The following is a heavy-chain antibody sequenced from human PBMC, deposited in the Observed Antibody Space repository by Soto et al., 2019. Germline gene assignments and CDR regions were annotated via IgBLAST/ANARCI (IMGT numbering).Heavy chain of an antibody. CDR2: IIPALGTA. D-gene: IGHD4-17*01. Sequence: QDQLVQSGAGVKKPGSSVKVSCKVSGGTFSSHTFSWVRQAPGQRLEWMGRIIPALGTATYAQKFQGRVTITADESATTVYMELNSLRSEDTAVYYCARPDFGDYWYFDLWGRGTLVTVSS. V-gene: IGHV1-69*08. CDR1: GGTFSSHT. CDR3: ARPDFGDYWYFDL. J-gene: IGHJ2*01.